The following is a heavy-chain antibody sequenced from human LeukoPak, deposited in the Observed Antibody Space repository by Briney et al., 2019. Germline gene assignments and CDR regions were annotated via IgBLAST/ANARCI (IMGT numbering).Heavy chain of an antibody. CDR3: ARDYSPYYYDSSGVFDY. Sequence: PGGSLRLSCAASGFTFSSYAMHWVRQAPGKGLEWVAVISYDGSNKYYADSVKGRFTISRDNSKNTLYLQMNSLRAEDTAVYYCARDYSPYYYDSSGVFDYWGQGTLVTVSS. CDR1: GFTFSSYA. J-gene: IGHJ4*02. CDR2: ISYDGSNK. D-gene: IGHD3-22*01. V-gene: IGHV3-30*04.